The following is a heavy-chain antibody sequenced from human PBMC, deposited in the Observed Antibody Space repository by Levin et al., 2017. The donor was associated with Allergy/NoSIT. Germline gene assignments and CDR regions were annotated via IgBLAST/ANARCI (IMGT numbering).Heavy chain of an antibody. J-gene: IGHJ3*02. D-gene: IGHD3-22*01. V-gene: IGHV1-18*01. CDR1: GYTFTSYG. Sequence: GASVKVSCKASGYTFTSYGISWVRQAPGQGLEWMGWISAYNGNTNYAQKLQGRVTMTTDTSTSTAYMELRSLRSDDTAVYYCARWGRGIVVVEDDAFDIWGQGTMVTVSS. CDR2: ISAYNGNT. CDR3: ARWGRGIVVVEDDAFDI.